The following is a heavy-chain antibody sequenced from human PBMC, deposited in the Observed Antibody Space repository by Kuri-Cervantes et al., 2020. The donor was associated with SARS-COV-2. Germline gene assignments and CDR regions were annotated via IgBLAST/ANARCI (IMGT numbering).Heavy chain of an antibody. CDR2: IGTAGDP. V-gene: IGHV3-13*05. CDR1: GFTFSSYD. CDR3: AKGNPPSYYYGSGSYYGAVDYYYYGMDV. D-gene: IGHD3-10*01. Sequence: GESLKISCAASGFTFSSYDMHLVRRATGKGLEWVSAIGTAGDPYYPGSVKGRFTISRDNSKNTLYLQMNSLRAEDTAVYYCAKGNPPSYYYGSGSYYGAVDYYYYGMDVWGRGTTVTVSS. J-gene: IGHJ6*02.